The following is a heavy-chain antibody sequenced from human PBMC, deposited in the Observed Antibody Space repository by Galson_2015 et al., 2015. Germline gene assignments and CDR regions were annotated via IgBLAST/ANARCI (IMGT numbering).Heavy chain of an antibody. J-gene: IGHJ6*02. V-gene: IGHV1-3*01. CDR1: GYTFTSYT. Sequence: SVKVSCKASGYTFTSYTMHWVRQAPGQRLEWMGWINAGNGNTKYSQKFQGRVTITRDTSASTAYMELNSLKSEDTAVYYCARATVTHKSFYYYGMDVWGQGTTVTVSS. D-gene: IGHD4-17*01. CDR3: ARATVTHKSFYYYGMDV. CDR2: INAGNGNT.